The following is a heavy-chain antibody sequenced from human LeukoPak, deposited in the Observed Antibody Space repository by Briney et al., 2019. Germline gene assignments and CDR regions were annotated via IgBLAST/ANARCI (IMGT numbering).Heavy chain of an antibody. J-gene: IGHJ4*02. V-gene: IGHV3-9*01. CDR3: AKTSSSWEFDY. CDR1: GFTFDDYA. D-gene: IGHD6-13*01. Sequence: GRSLRLSCAASGFTFDDYAMHWVRQAPGKGLEWVSGISWNSGSIGYADSVKGRFTISSDNAENSLYLQMNSLRAEDTALYYCAKTSSSWEFDYWGQGTLVTVSS. CDR2: ISWNSGSI.